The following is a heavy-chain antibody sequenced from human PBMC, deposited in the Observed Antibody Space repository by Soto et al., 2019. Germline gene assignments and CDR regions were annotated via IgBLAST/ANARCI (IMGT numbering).Heavy chain of an antibody. CDR1: GFTFSSYA. D-gene: IGHD4-17*01. V-gene: IGHV3-30-3*01. CDR3: ARRHHGAHYPSY. CDR2: ISYDGSNK. Sequence: GGSLRLSCAASGFTFSSYAMHWVRQAPGKGLEWVAVISYDGSNKYYADSVKGRFTISRDNSKNTLYLQMNSLRAEDTAVYYCARRHHGAHYPSYWGPGTFVT. J-gene: IGHJ4*02.